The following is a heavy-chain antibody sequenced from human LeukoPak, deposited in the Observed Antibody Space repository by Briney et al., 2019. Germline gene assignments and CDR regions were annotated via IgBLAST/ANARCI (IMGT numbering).Heavy chain of an antibody. D-gene: IGHD2-15*01. CDR2: IAPYNGNT. J-gene: IGHJ4*02. CDR1: GYSFSNYG. Sequence: GASVKVSCKASGYSFSNYGLSWVRQAPGQGLEWMGWIAPYNGNTNYAQKLQGRVTMTTDTSTSTAYMELRSLRSDDTAVYYCARGNCGGGSCYGFLGYFDCWGQGTLVTVSS. CDR3: ARGNCGGGSCYGFLGYFDC. V-gene: IGHV1-18*01.